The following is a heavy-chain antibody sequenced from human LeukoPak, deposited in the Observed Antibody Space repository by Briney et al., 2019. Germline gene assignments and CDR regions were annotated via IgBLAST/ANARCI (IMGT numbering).Heavy chain of an antibody. Sequence: ASVKVSCKASGYTFTGYYMHWVRQAPGQGLEWMGWINPNSGGTNYAQKFQGRVTMTRDTSISTAYMELSRLRSDDTAVYYCARDSKRIVAARSPLDYWGQGTLVTVSS. J-gene: IGHJ4*02. V-gene: IGHV1-2*02. D-gene: IGHD6-6*01. CDR3: ARDSKRIVAARSPLDY. CDR1: GYTFTGYY. CDR2: INPNSGGT.